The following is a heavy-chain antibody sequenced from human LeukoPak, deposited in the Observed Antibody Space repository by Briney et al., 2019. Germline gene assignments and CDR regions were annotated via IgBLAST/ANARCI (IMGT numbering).Heavy chain of an antibody. Sequence: WALVKVSCKASGYTFTSYAMNWVRQAPGQGLEWMGWINTNTGNPTYAQGFTGRFVFSLDTPVSTAYLQISSLKAEDTAVYYCARDQSSSWSHYYYMDVWGKGTTVTVSS. D-gene: IGHD6-13*01. CDR3: ARDQSSSWSHYYYMDV. J-gene: IGHJ6*03. CDR2: INTNTGNP. CDR1: GYTFTSYA. V-gene: IGHV7-4-1*02.